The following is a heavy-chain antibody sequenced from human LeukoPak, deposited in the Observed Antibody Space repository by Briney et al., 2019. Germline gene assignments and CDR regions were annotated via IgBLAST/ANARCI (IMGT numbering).Heavy chain of an antibody. J-gene: IGHJ4*02. CDR3: ARDKYGDYSFDY. V-gene: IGHV3-21*01. CDR1: GFTFSSYW. CDR2: ISGTSSYI. D-gene: IGHD4-17*01. Sequence: GGSLRLSCVASGFTFSSYWMHWVRQAPGKGLEWVSSISGTSSYISYADSLKGRFTISRDNAKNSLYLQMNSLRAEDTAVYSCARDKYGDYSFDYWGQGTLVTVSS.